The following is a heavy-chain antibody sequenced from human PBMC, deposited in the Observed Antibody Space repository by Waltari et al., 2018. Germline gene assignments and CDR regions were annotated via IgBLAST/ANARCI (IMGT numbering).Heavy chain of an antibody. Sequence: EVQLVQSGAEVKKPGESLKISCKGSGYSFTSYWIGWVRQMPGKGLEGMGIIYPGDSDTRYSPSVQGQVTISADKSISTAYLQWSSLKASDTAMYYCARLNYWFGALGDYYYYYMDVWGKGTTVTVSS. CDR3: ARLNYWFGALGDYYYYYMDV. D-gene: IGHD3-10*01. CDR2: IYPGDSDT. V-gene: IGHV5-51*03. J-gene: IGHJ6*03. CDR1: GYSFTSYW.